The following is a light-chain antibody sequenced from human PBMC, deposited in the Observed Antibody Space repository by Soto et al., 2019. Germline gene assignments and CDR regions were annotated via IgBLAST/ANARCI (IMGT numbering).Light chain of an antibody. J-gene: IGLJ3*02. CDR2: GNS. CDR1: SSNIGAGYD. CDR3: QSYDSSLSAWV. V-gene: IGLV1-40*01. Sequence: QSVLTQPPSVSGAPGQTVTISCTGSSSNIGAGYDVHWYQHLQGSAPKLLIYGNSNRPSGVPDRFSGSKSGTSASLAITGFQAVDEADYYCQSYDSSLSAWVFGGGTKVTVL.